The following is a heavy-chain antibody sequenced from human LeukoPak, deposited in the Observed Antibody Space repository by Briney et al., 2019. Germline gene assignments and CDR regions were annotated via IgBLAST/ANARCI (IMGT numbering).Heavy chain of an antibody. CDR1: GFTVSSNY. Sequence: GGSLRLSCAASGFTVSSNYMSWVRQAPGKGLEWVSVIYSGGGAYYADSVKGRFTISRDNSKNTLYLQMNSLRAEDTDVYYCARDIKRGDGYNYDSWGQGTLVTISS. CDR3: ARDIKRGDGYNYDS. J-gene: IGHJ5*01. D-gene: IGHD5-24*01. V-gene: IGHV3-53*01. CDR2: IYSGGGA.